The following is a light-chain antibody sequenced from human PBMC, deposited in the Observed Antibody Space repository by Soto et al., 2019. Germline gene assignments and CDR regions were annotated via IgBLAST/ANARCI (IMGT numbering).Light chain of an antibody. CDR2: GAS. CDR1: QSVSSN. Sequence: EIVMTQAPATLSVSPVEGATLSCRASQSVSSNLAWYQQKPGQAPRLLIYGASTRATGIPARFSGSGSGTEFPLIISSLQSEDSAVYYCQQYNSWLWTFGQGTKVDI. CDR3: QQYNSWLWT. V-gene: IGKV3-15*01. J-gene: IGKJ1*01.